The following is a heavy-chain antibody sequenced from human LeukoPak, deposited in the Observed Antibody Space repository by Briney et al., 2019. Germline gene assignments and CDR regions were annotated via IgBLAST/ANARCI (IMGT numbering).Heavy chain of an antibody. CDR1: GFTFTDYF. CDR2: INYSGVIT. D-gene: IGHD5-12*01. Sequence: GASVKVSCKASGFTFTDYFMHWVRQAPGQGLEWMGIINYSGVITSYAPEFQGRVTMTSDTSTSTVYMELSSLRSEDTGVCYCARLAMIAPRAFDIWGQGTMVTVSS. CDR3: ARLAMIAPRAFDI. V-gene: IGHV1-46*01. J-gene: IGHJ3*02.